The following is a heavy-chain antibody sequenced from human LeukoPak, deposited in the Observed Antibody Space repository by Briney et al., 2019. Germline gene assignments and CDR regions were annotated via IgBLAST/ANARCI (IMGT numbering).Heavy chain of an antibody. CDR1: GGTFSSYA. CDR3: ASSSIIAVAGSGDSFDY. V-gene: IGHV1-2*04. D-gene: IGHD6-19*01. CDR2: INPNSGGT. J-gene: IGHJ4*02. Sequence: ASVKVSCKASGGTFSSYAISWVRQAPGQGLEWMGWINPNSGGTNYAQKFQGWVTMTRDTSISTAYMELSRLRSDDTAVYYCASSSIIAVAGSGDSFDYWGQGTLVTVSS.